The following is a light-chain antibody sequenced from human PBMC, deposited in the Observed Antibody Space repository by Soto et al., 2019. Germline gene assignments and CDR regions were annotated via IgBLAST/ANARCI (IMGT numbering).Light chain of an antibody. V-gene: IGLV1-51*02. CDR3: GTWDIRLNINWV. Sequence: QSVLTQPPSVSAAPGQTVTISCSGSSSNIGNNYVSWYQHLPGTAPRLLIFENNKRPSGIPDRFSGSKSGTSATLAITGLQTEDEADYYCGTWDIRLNINWVFGGGTKLTVL. CDR2: ENN. CDR1: SSNIGNNY. J-gene: IGLJ3*02.